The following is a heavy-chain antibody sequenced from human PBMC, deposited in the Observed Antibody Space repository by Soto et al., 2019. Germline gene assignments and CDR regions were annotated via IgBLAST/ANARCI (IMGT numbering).Heavy chain of an antibody. CDR2: IFYGGTT. Sequence: EVQLVGTGGGLVQTGGSLRLSCAASGFNVSYNYISWVRQPPGQGLEWVSVIFYGGTTYYAESVKGRFTISRDNSKNMVYLQMNSLRVEDTAVYYCGSIAVAEGFDPWGQGTLVTVSS. CDR3: GSIAVAEGFDP. D-gene: IGHD6-19*01. J-gene: IGHJ5*02. CDR1: GFNVSYNY. V-gene: IGHV3-53*02.